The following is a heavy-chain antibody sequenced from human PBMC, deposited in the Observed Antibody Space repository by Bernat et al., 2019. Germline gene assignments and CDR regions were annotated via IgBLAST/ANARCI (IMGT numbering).Heavy chain of an antibody. CDR1: GYTFTTYG. D-gene: IGHD3-22*01. J-gene: IGHJ3*02. CDR2: ISAYNGNT. V-gene: IGHV1-18*01. Sequence: QVQLVQSGAEVKKPGASLKVSCKASGYTFTTYGISWVRQAPGQGLEWMGWISAYNGNTNYAQKLQGRVTMTTDTSTSTAYMELRSLRSDDTAVYFCYFYDSSGRSEPFDIWGQGPMVTVFS. CDR3: YFYDSSGRSEPFDI.